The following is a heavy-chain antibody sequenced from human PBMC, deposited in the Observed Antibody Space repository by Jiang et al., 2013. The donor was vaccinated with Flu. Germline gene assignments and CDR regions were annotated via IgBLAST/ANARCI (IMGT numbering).Heavy chain of an antibody. Sequence: LVKPSDTLSLTCAVSGYSISSGNWWGWIRQPPGKGLEWIAYIYYSGSTHYNPSLKSRVTMSVDTSKNQFSLKLSSVTAADTAVYYCARKKXGYNEGFDPWGQGTLVTVSS. V-gene: IGHV4-28*01. CDR1: GYSISSGNW. CDR2: IYYSGST. J-gene: IGHJ5*02. CDR3: ARKKXGYNEGFDP. D-gene: IGHD5-24*01.